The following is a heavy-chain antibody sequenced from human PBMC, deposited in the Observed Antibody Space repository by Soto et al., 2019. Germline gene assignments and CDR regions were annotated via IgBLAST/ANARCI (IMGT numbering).Heavy chain of an antibody. Sequence: QVQLVQSGAEVKKPGASVKVSCKASGYTFTGYYMHWVRQAPGQGLEWMGWINPNSGGTNYAQKFQGWVTRTRDTSISTAYMELSRLRSDDTAVYYCAREIAARTTAGFDYWGQGTLVTVSS. CDR1: GYTFTGYY. CDR2: INPNSGGT. V-gene: IGHV1-2*04. CDR3: AREIAARTTAGFDY. J-gene: IGHJ4*02. D-gene: IGHD6-6*01.